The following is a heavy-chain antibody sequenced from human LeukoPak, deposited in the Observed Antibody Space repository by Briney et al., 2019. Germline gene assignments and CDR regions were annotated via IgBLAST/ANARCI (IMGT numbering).Heavy chain of an antibody. D-gene: IGHD2-2*01. J-gene: IGHJ4*02. CDR2: INHSGST. Sequence: SETLSLTCAVYGGSFSGYYWSWIRQPPGKGLEWIGEINHSGSTNYNPSLKSRVTITVDTSKNQFSLKLSSVTAADTAVYYCARGRGGGYCSSTSCRVYFDYWGQGTLVTVSS. CDR1: GGSFSGYY. V-gene: IGHV4-34*01. CDR3: ARGRGGGYCSSTSCRVYFDY.